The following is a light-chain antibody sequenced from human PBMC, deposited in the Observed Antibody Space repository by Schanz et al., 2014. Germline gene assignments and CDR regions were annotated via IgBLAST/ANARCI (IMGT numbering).Light chain of an antibody. CDR2: DVS. J-gene: IGLJ1*01. Sequence: QSALTQPRSVSGSPGQSVTISCTGTSSDVGAYNYVSWFQQHPGKAPKLMIYDVSKRPSGVSHRFTGSKSDNTATLTISGLQAEDEADYYCGSYTTSINYVFGTGTKLTVL. CDR3: GSYTTSINYV. CDR1: SSDVGAYNY. V-gene: IGLV2-11*01.